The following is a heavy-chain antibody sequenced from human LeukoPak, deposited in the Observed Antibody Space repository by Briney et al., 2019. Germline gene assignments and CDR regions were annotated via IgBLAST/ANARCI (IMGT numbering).Heavy chain of an antibody. Sequence: SVKVSCKASGGTFSSYAISWVRQAPGQGLEWMGGIIPIFGTANYAQKFQGRVTITTDESTSTAYMELSSLRSEDTAVYYCARGEGRRDGYNSLPYWGQGTLVTVSS. D-gene: IGHD5-24*01. CDR2: IIPIFGTA. CDR3: ARGEGRRDGYNSLPY. CDR1: GGTFSSYA. V-gene: IGHV1-69*05. J-gene: IGHJ4*02.